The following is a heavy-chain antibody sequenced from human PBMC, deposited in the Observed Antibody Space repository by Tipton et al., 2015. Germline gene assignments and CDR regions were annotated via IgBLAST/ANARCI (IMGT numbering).Heavy chain of an antibody. CDR3: ACQDYDSLTRDYQTVDY. CDR2: ISHRGNT. V-gene: IGHV4-38-2*01. J-gene: IGHJ4*02. Sequence: TLSLTCAVSGYSIGGAYHLDWIRQPPGKGLGWVGGISHRGNTYYNPPLKTRVPISINTSKNQVSRKRTSVTAADTAVYCCACQDYDSLTRDYQTVDYWGQGALVTVSS. CDR1: GYSIGGAYH. D-gene: IGHD3-9*01.